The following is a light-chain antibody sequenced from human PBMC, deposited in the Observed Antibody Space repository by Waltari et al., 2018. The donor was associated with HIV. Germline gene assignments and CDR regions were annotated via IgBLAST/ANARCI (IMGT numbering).Light chain of an antibody. CDR3: QQYYSTPFT. Sequence: DIVMTQSPGSLAVSLGARATSNCQSSQSLLNSSNNKNYLAWYQQKPGQPPKLLIYWASTRESGVPDRFSGSGSGTEFTLTISSLQAEDVAVYYCQQYYSTPFTFGPGTKVDSK. V-gene: IGKV4-1*01. J-gene: IGKJ3*01. CDR2: WAS. CDR1: QSLLNSSNNKNY.